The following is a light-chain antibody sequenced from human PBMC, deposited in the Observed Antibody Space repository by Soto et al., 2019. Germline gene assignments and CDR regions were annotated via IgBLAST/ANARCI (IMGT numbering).Light chain of an antibody. V-gene: IGLV2-8*01. CDR2: EVS. CDR1: SSDVGGYNY. J-gene: IGLJ2*01. Sequence: QSALTQPPSASGSPGQSVTISCTGTSSDVGGYNYVSWYQQHPSKAPKLMIYEVSKRPSGVPDRFSGSKSGNTASLTVSGLQAEDEADYYCSSYAGSNNLGVVFGGGTKVTVL. CDR3: SSYAGSNNLGVV.